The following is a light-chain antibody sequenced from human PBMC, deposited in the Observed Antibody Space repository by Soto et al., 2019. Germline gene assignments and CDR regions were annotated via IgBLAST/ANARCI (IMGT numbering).Light chain of an antibody. CDR1: QSVSSY. J-gene: IGKJ5*01. CDR3: QQRSNWPPIT. CDR2: DAS. V-gene: IGKV3-11*01. Sequence: EVVLTQSPATLSLPPGETATLSCRASQSVSSYLVWYQQKPGQPPRLLIYDASNRAAGIPARFSGSGSGTDFTLTINSLEPEDFAIYYCQQRSNWPPITFGQGTRLEIK.